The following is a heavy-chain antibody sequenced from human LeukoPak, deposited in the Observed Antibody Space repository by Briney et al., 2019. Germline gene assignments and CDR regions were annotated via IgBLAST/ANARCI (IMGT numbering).Heavy chain of an antibody. CDR2: ISYSGST. D-gene: IGHD6-19*01. J-gene: IGHJ2*01. CDR1: GGSISSGDYH. Sequence: SETLSLTCTVSGGSISSGDYHWSWIRQPPGKGLEWIGYISYSGSTKYNPSLKSRVTISVDTSKNHFSLKLSSVTAADTAVYYCARDTPYSSGWYNWYFDLWGRGTLVTVSS. V-gene: IGHV4-61*03. CDR3: ARDTPYSSGWYNWYFDL.